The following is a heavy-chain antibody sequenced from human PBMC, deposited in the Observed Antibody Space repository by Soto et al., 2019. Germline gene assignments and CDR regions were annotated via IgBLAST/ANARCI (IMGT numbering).Heavy chain of an antibody. CDR3: ARDKTLCLGEFVPGGPKDY. V-gene: IGHV1-18*01. CDR1: GYTFTSYG. J-gene: IGHJ4*02. D-gene: IGHD3-16*01. Sequence: ASVKVSCKASGYTFTSYGIIWVRQAPGQGLEWMGWISSYNGNTNYAQKLQGRVTMTTDTSTSTAYMELRSLRSDDTAVYYCARDKTLCLGEFVPGGPKDYWGQGTFVTVSS. CDR2: ISSYNGNT.